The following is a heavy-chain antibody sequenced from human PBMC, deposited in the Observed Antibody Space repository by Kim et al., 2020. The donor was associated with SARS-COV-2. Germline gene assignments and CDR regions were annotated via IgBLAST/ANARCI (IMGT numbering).Heavy chain of an antibody. V-gene: IGHV4-39*01. CDR2: IYDSGST. Sequence: SETLSLTCTVSGGSISSSSYYWGWNRQPPGKGLEWIGSIYDSGSTYYNPSLKSRVNISGDTSKNQFSLKLRSLTDADTAVYYCAAQLVDILTGYYGGNGAFDIGGQGTMVTVSS. CDR1: GGSISSSSYY. J-gene: IGHJ3*02. CDR3: AAQLVDILTGYYGGNGAFDI. D-gene: IGHD3-9*01.